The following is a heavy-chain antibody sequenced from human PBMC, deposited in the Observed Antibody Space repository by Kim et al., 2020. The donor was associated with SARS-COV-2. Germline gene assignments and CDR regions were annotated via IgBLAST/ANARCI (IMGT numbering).Heavy chain of an antibody. CDR3: ARGYYGSGRQIYYYYYYGMDG. Sequence: SVKVSCKASGGTFSSYAINWVRQAPGQGLEWMGGIIPIFGTANYAQKFQGRVTITADESTSTAYMELSSLRSEDTAVYYCARGYYGSGRQIYYYYYYGMDGWGQGTTVTVSS. J-gene: IGHJ6*02. V-gene: IGHV1-69*13. D-gene: IGHD3-10*01. CDR2: IIPIFGTA. CDR1: GGTFSSYA.